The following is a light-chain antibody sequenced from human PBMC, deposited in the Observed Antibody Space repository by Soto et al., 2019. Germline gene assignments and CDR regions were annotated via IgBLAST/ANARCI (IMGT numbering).Light chain of an antibody. CDR3: NSYTSSSTPYV. V-gene: IGLV2-14*01. CDR2: DVS. J-gene: IGLJ1*01. Sequence: QSALTQPASVSGSPGQSITISCTGTSSDVGGYNYVSWYQQHPGKAPKLMIYDVSNRPSGVSNRFSGYKSGNTASLTISGLQAEDEADYYCNSYTSSSTPYVFGTGTKLTVL. CDR1: SSDVGGYNY.